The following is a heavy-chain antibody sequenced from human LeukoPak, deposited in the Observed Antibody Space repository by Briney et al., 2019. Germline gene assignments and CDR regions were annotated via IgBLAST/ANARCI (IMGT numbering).Heavy chain of an antibody. CDR2: INHSGST. V-gene: IGHV4-34*01. Sequence: SETLSLTCAVYGGSFSGYYWSWLRQPPGKGLEWIGEINHSGSTNYNPSLKSRVTISVDTSKNQFSLKLSSVTAADTAVYYCARGLSCSGGSCYLRAHRKEYFQHWGQGTLVTVSS. CDR1: GGSFSGYY. J-gene: IGHJ1*01. CDR3: ARGLSCSGGSCYLRAHRKEYFQH. D-gene: IGHD2-15*01.